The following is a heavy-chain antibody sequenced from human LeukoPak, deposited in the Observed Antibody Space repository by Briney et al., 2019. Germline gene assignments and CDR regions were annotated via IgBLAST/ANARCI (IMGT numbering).Heavy chain of an antibody. D-gene: IGHD4-11*01. J-gene: IGHJ5*02. CDR2: IGSTGSYI. Sequence: GGSLRLSCAASGFSFSAYTMNWVRQTPHKGLEWVSSIGSTGSYIYYADSVKGRFTISRDNAKNTLYLQMNSLRVEDTAVYYCARGNSPGWFDPWGQGTLVTVSS. CDR3: ARGNSPGWFDP. V-gene: IGHV3-21*01. CDR1: GFSFSAYT.